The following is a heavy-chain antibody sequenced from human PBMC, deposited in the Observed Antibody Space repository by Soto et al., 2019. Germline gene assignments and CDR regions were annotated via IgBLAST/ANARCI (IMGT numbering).Heavy chain of an antibody. CDR1: GGSISSSNW. CDR3: ARDPPLPAAMVD. D-gene: IGHD2-2*01. CDR2: IYHSGST. J-gene: IGHJ4*02. Sequence: QVQLQESRQGLVKPSGTLSLTCAVSGGSISSSNWWSWVRQPPGKGLEWIGEIYHSGSTNYNPSLKSRVTISVDKSKNQFSLQLSSVTAADTALYYCARDPPLPAAMVDWGQGTLVTVSS. V-gene: IGHV4-4*02.